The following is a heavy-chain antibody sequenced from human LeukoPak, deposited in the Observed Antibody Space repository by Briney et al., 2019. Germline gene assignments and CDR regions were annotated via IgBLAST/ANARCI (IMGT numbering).Heavy chain of an antibody. D-gene: IGHD5-18*01. CDR1: GFTFNTYA. CDR3: AKGHTSAQGYTYGPYFDY. CDR2: ISYTYVTT. J-gene: IGHJ4*02. V-gene: IGHV3-23*01. Sequence: GGSLRLSCTASGFTFNTYAMSWVRQAPGKGLEWVSTISYTYVTTYYADSVKGRFTISRDNSKSTLYLQMNSLRAEDTALYSCAKGHTSAQGYTYGPYFDYWGQGTLVTVSS.